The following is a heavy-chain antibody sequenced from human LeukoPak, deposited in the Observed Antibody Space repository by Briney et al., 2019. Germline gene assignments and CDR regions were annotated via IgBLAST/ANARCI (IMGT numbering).Heavy chain of an antibody. V-gene: IGHV3-23*01. D-gene: IGHD3-9*01. CDR2: ISGSGDNT. J-gene: IGHJ6*02. Sequence: PGGSLRLSCAASGFIFSTYAMSWVRQAPGKGLEWVSGISGSGDNTYYADSVKGRFTISRDNSKNTLYLQMNTLRDEDTAVYYCTRDLMDYDVSTGLHHYYMDVWGQGTTVTVSS. CDR3: TRDLMDYDVSTGLHHYYMDV. CDR1: GFIFSTYA.